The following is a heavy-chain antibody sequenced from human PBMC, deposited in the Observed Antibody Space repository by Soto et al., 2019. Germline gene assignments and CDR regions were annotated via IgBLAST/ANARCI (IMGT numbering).Heavy chain of an antibody. J-gene: IGHJ3*02. CDR3: ARDGIAAAEGFDI. V-gene: IGHV3-21*01. D-gene: IGHD6-13*01. Sequence: EVQLVESGGGLVKPGGSLRLSCAASGFTFSSYSMNWVRQAPGKGLEWVSSISSSSSYIYYADSVKGRFTISRDNAKNSLYLQMNSLRAEDTAVYYCARDGIAAAEGFDIWGQGTMVTVSS. CDR2: ISSSSSYI. CDR1: GFTFSSYS.